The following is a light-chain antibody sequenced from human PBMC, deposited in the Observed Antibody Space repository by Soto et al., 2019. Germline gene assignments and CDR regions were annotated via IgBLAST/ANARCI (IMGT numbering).Light chain of an antibody. V-gene: IGLV2-14*01. Sequence: LTQPASVSGSPGQSITISCTGTSSDVGGYNYVSWYQQHPGKAPKLMIYAVTDRPSGVSSRFSGSKSVNTASLTISGLQAEDEADYYCSSYTSSSTLFGTGTKVTVL. J-gene: IGLJ1*01. CDR1: SSDVGGYNY. CDR3: SSYTSSSTL. CDR2: AVT.